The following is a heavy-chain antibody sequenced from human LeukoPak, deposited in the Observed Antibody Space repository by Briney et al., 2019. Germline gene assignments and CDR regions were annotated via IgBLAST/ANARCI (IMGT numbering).Heavy chain of an antibody. Sequence: GGSLRLSCAASGFTFSSYGMHWVRQAPGKGLEWVAFIRYDGSNKYYADSVKGRFTISRDNSKNTLYLQMNSLRAEDTAVYYCAKTGGAPDYGDYYFDYWGQGTLVTVSS. CDR3: AKTGGAPDYGDYYFDY. CDR1: GFTFSSYG. J-gene: IGHJ4*02. D-gene: IGHD4-17*01. V-gene: IGHV3-30*02. CDR2: IRYDGSNK.